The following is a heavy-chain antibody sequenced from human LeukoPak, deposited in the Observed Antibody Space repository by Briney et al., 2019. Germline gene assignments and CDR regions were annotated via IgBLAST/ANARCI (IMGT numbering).Heavy chain of an antibody. CDR2: ISGSGGGT. CDR1: GLTFSTYA. J-gene: IGHJ4*02. CDR3: AKSLTGYFRGFDC. D-gene: IGHD3-9*01. Sequence: PGGSLRLSCAASGLTFSTYAMSWVRQAPGKGLEWVSAISGSGGGTFYANSLKGRFTISRDNSRDTLYLQMNSLRAEDTAVYYCAKSLTGYFRGFDCWGQGTLVTVSS. V-gene: IGHV3-23*01.